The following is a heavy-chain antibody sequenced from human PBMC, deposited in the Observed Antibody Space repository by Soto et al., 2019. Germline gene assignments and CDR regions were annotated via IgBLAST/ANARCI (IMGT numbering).Heavy chain of an antibody. D-gene: IGHD2-15*01. CDR1: GFTFSSYS. J-gene: IGHJ4*02. CDR2: ISSSSSTI. V-gene: IGHV3-48*01. Sequence: GGSLRLSCAASGFTFSSYSMNWVRQAPGKGLEWVSYISSSSSTIYYADSVKGRFTISRDNAKNSLYLQMNSLRAEDTAVYYCARDFLINCSGGSCSSGYFDYWGQGTLVTVSS. CDR3: ARDFLINCSGGSCSSGYFDY.